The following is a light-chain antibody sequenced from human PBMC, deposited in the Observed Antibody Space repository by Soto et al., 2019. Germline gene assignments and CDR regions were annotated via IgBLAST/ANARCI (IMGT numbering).Light chain of an antibody. Sequence: EIVMTQSPATLSVSPGEEATLSCRASQSISSNLAWYQQKPGQAPKLLIYGASTRATGFPARFSGSGSGTEFTLTISSLQSEDFAVYYCQQYNDWPLTFGGGTKVDIK. CDR1: QSISSN. CDR2: GAS. CDR3: QQYNDWPLT. J-gene: IGKJ4*01. V-gene: IGKV3-15*01.